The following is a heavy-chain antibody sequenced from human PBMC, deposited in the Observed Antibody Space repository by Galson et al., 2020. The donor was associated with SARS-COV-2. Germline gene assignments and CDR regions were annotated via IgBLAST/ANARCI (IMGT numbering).Heavy chain of an antibody. V-gene: IGHV3-74*01. Sequence: GESLKISCAASGFIFGTYWMHWVRQVPGEGLVWVSRTNEDGSITDYADSVRCRFTISRDNAKSTLFLQMNSLRAEDTAVYYCARDLSGRSDYWGQGSLVTVSS. CDR3: ARDLSGRSDY. J-gene: IGHJ4*02. CDR2: TNEDGSIT. CDR1: GFIFGTYW.